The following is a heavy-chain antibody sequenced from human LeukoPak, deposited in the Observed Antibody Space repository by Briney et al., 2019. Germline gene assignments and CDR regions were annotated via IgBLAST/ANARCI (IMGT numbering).Heavy chain of an antibody. Sequence: PGRSLRLSCAPSGFTFSSYGKHWVRQAPGKGLGWVAVIWYDGSNIYYADSVKGRFTISRDNSKNTLYLQMNSLRAEDTAVYYCARGKVIGPFDYWGQGTLVTVSS. V-gene: IGHV3-33*01. CDR3: ARGKVIGPFDY. CDR2: IWYDGSNI. D-gene: IGHD3-16*02. J-gene: IGHJ4*02. CDR1: GFTFSSYG.